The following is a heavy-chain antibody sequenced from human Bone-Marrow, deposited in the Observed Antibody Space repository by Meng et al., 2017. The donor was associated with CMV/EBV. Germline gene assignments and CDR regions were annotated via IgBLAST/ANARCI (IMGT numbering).Heavy chain of an antibody. V-gene: IGHV3-30*04. CDR2: ISSDGTNK. CDR1: GFTFSSYA. CDR3: ARGFWNPYYEDTHDF. J-gene: IGHJ4*01. D-gene: IGHD3-3*01. Sequence: GESLKISCAASGFTFSSYAMHWVRQAPGKGLESVAVISSDGTNKLHADSVEGRFTISRDNSKNTLYLQMNSLRAEDTAVFYCARGFWNPYYEDTHDFWGHGTLVTVSS.